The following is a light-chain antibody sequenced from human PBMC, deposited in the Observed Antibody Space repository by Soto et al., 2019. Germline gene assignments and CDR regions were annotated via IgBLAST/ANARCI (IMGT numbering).Light chain of an antibody. J-gene: IGLJ1*01. CDR2: DVS. CDR3: SSYTSSSTYV. Sequence: HSALTQPASVSGFPGQSITISCTGTSSDVGGYNYVSWYQQHPGKAPKLMIYDVSNRPSGVSNRFSGSKSGNTASLTISGLQAEDEADYYCSSYTSSSTYVFGNGTKVTVL. CDR1: SSDVGGYNY. V-gene: IGLV2-14*01.